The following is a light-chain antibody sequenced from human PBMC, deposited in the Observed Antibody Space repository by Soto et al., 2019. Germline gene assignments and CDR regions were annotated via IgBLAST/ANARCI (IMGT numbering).Light chain of an antibody. CDR1: QSLTNRY. J-gene: IGKJ1*01. CDR3: QQYGNSPRT. Sequence: EIVLTQSPGTLSLSPGERATLSCRASQSLTNRYLAWYQQKPGQAPRLLIYGASSRATGIPDRFGGSGSGTDFTLTITRLEPADFAVYYCQQYGNSPRTFGQGTKVEIK. CDR2: GAS. V-gene: IGKV3-20*01.